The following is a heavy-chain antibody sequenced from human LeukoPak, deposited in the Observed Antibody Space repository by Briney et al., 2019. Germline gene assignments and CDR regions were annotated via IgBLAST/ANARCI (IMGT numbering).Heavy chain of an antibody. CDR3: ASGPITMIVVGSFDY. D-gene: IGHD3-22*01. V-gene: IGHV3-21*01. CDR1: GFTFGSFS. Sequence: GGFLRLSSAASGFTFGSFSMNWVRQALGRVLKWVSSISSSSSYIYYADSVKGRFTISRDNAKNSLYLQMNSLRAEDTAVYYCASGPITMIVVGSFDYWGQGTLVTVSS. CDR2: ISSSSSYI. J-gene: IGHJ4*02.